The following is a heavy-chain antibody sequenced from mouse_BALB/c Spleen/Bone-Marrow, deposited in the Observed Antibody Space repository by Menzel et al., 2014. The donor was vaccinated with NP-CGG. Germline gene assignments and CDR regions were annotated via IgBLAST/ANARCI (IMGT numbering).Heavy chain of an antibody. V-gene: IGHV1S41*01. D-gene: IGHD2-14*01. J-gene: IGHJ1*01. Sequence: LPKRVASVIQSCKASGYLFTTYWIDWINQRPGRGLLWIECIPPGSVCKYYNKMFKGQATLAVDTSSSTSYKQLGILSSEDAAFYFCAREDYRYGYWYMDDWGAGTSVTVSS. CDR2: IPPGSVCK. CDR1: GYLFTTYW. CDR3: AREDYRYGYWYMDD.